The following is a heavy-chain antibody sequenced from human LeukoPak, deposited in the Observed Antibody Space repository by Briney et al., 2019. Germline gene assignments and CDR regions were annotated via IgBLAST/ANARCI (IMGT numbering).Heavy chain of an antibody. CDR2: ITTSSTYI. CDR1: GFTFSGAY. D-gene: IGHD6-19*01. J-gene: IGHJ4*02. Sequence: PGGSLRLSCAASGFTFSGAYMSWVRQAPGKGLEWVSSITTSSTYISYADSVKGRFTISRDNAKNSLYLQMNSLRAEDTAVYYCARGKYSSGWFDYWGQGTLVTVSS. V-gene: IGHV3-21*01. CDR3: ARGKYSSGWFDY.